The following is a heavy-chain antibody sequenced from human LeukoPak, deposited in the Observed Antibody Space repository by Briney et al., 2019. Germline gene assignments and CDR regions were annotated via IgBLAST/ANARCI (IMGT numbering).Heavy chain of an antibody. V-gene: IGHV3-30-3*01. CDR2: ISYDGSNK. D-gene: IGHD2-2*01. Sequence: PGGSLRLSCAASGFTFSSYAMHWVRQAPGKGLEWVAVISYDGSNKYYADSVKGRFTISGDNSKNTLYLQMNSLRAEDTAVYYCARVGRRKDIVVVPAANPLDYWGQGTLVTVSS. J-gene: IGHJ4*02. CDR3: ARVGRRKDIVVVPAANPLDY. CDR1: GFTFSSYA.